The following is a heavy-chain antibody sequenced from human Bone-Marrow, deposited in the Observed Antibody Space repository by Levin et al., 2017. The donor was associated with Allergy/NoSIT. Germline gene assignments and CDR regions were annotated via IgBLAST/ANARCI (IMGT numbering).Heavy chain of an antibody. D-gene: IGHD3-16*01. Sequence: PSETLSLTCTVSGGSISSYYWSWIRQPPGKGLEWIGYIYYSGSTNYNPSLKSRVTISVDTSKNQFSLKLSSVTAADTAVYYCAGYDYIWGRLAFDPWGQGTLVTVSS. J-gene: IGHJ5*02. CDR2: IYYSGST. CDR3: AGYDYIWGRLAFDP. CDR1: GGSISSYY. V-gene: IGHV4-59*01.